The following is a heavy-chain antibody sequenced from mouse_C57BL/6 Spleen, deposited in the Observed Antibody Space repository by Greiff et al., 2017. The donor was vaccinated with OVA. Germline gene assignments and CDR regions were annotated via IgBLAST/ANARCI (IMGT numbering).Heavy chain of an antibody. J-gene: IGHJ4*01. Sequence: EVQLVESGAELVRPGASVKLSCTASGFNIKDYYMHWVKQRPEQGLEWIGRIDPEDGDTEYAPKFQGKATMTADTSSNTAYLQLSSLTSEDTAVYYCTIYYYGSSPYAMDYWGQGTSVTVSS. CDR2: IDPEDGDT. V-gene: IGHV14-1*01. D-gene: IGHD1-1*01. CDR1: GFNIKDYY. CDR3: TIYYYGSSPYAMDY.